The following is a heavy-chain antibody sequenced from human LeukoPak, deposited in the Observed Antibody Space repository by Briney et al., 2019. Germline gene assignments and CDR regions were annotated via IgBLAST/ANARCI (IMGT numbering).Heavy chain of an antibody. Sequence: GGSLRLSCAASGFTFSSCAMHWVRQAPGKGLEWVAVISYDGSNKYYADSVKGRFTISRDNSKNTLYLQMNSLRAEDTAVYYCARRPYYYDSSGVDYWGQGTLVTVSS. D-gene: IGHD3-22*01. V-gene: IGHV3-30-3*01. J-gene: IGHJ4*02. CDR1: GFTFSSCA. CDR3: ARRPYYYDSSGVDY. CDR2: ISYDGSNK.